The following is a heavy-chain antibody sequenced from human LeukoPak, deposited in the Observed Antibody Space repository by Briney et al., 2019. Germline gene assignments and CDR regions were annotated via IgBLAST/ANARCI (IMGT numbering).Heavy chain of an antibody. CDR3: ARSSVVRGEDYYYYYYMDV. V-gene: IGHV3-23*01. CDR2: VSGSGGST. D-gene: IGHD3-10*01. CDR1: GFTFSSYG. Sequence: HAGGSLRLSCAASGFTFSSYGMSWVRQAPGKGLEWVSSVSGSGGSTYYADSVKGRLIISRDNSKNTLYLQLNSLRAEDTAVYYCARSSVVRGEDYYYYYYMDVWGTGTTVIISS. J-gene: IGHJ6*03.